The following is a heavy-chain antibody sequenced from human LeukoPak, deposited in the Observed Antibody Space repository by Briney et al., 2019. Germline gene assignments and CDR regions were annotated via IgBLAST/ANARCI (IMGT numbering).Heavy chain of an antibody. D-gene: IGHD2-2*01. CDR3: ARGQDIVVVPAANRVNYYYGMDV. CDR2: IIPIFGTA. CDR1: GGTFSSYA. V-gene: IGHV1-69*13. Sequence: SVKVSCKASGGTFSSYAISWVRQAPGQGLEWMGGIIPIFGTANYAQKFQGRVTITADESTSTAYVELSSLRSEDTAVYYCARGQDIVVVPAANRVNYYYGMDVWGKGTTVTVSS. J-gene: IGHJ6*04.